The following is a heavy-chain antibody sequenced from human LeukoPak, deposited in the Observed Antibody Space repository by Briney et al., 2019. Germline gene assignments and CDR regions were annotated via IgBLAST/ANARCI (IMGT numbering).Heavy chain of an antibody. Sequence: GGSLRLSCAASGFTFSDYYMSWIRQAPGKGLEWVSYISSSGSTIYYADSVKGRFTISRDNAKNSLYLQMNSLRAEDTAVYYCARVTDCSSTSCYAGYYYYGMDVWGQGTTVTVSS. CDR3: ARVTDCSSTSCYAGYYYYGMDV. V-gene: IGHV3-11*04. D-gene: IGHD2-2*01. J-gene: IGHJ6*02. CDR2: ISSSGSTI. CDR1: GFTFSDYY.